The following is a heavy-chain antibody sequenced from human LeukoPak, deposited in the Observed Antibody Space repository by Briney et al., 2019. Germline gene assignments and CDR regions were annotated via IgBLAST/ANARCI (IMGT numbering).Heavy chain of an antibody. CDR1: GGSISSSSYY. D-gene: IGHD3-16*01. CDR2: IFYSGST. CDR3: ARGGRNYYFYGMDV. Sequence: PSETLSLTCTVSGGSISSSSYYWGWIRQPPGKGLEWIGSIFYSGSTYYNPSLKSRVTISVDTSKNQFSLKLSSVTAADTAVYYCARGGRNYYFYGMDVWGQGTTVTVSS. V-gene: IGHV4-39*01. J-gene: IGHJ6*02.